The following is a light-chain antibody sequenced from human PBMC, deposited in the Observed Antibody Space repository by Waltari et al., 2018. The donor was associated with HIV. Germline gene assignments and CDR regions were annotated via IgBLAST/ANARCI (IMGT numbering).Light chain of an antibody. CDR2: GNS. CDR1: SSNIGAGYD. CDR3: QSYDSSLSGSDVV. V-gene: IGLV1-40*01. Sequence: QSVVTQPPSVSGAPGQRVTISCTGSSSNIGAGYDVPWYQQLPGTAPKLLIYGNSNRPSGVPDRFSGSKSGTSASLAITGLQAEDEADYYCQSYDSSLSGSDVVFGGGTELTVL. J-gene: IGLJ2*01.